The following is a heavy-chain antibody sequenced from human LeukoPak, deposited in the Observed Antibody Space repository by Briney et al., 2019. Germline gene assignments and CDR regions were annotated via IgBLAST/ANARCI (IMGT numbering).Heavy chain of an antibody. V-gene: IGHV4-34*01. J-gene: IGHJ4*02. CDR1: GGSFSGYY. CDR2: IYYSGST. D-gene: IGHD3-9*01. Sequence: PSETLSLTCAVYGGSFSGYYWGWIRQPPGKGLEWIGSIYYSGSTYYNPSLKSRVTISVDTSKNQFSLKLSSVTAADTAVYYCASYDTYWNYAEYWGQGTLVTVSS. CDR3: ASYDTYWNYAEY.